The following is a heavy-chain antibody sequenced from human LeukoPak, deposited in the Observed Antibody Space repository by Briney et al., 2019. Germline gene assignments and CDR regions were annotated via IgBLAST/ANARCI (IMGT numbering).Heavy chain of an antibody. CDR3: AKRPRLWFGELHYYFDY. J-gene: IGHJ4*02. CDR1: GFTFSSYV. CDR2: ISYDGSNE. D-gene: IGHD3-10*01. V-gene: IGHV3-30*04. Sequence: GRSLRLSCAASGFTFSSYVMHWVRQAPGKGLEWVAIISYDGSNEYYADSVKGRFTISRDNSKNTMYLQMNSLRAADTAVYYCAKRPRLWFGELHYYFDYWGQGTLVTVSS.